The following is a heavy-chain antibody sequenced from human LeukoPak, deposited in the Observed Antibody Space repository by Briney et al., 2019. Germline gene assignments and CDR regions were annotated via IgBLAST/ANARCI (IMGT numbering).Heavy chain of an antibody. CDR3: AKAEYSSSSDYYMDV. Sequence: PGGSLRLSCAASGFTLSSYAMSWVRQAPGKGLEWVSAISGSGGSTYYADSVKGRFTISRDNSKNTLYLQMNSLRAEDTAVYYCAKAEYSSSSDYYMDVWGKGTTVTVSS. CDR1: GFTLSSYA. D-gene: IGHD6-6*01. CDR2: ISGSGGST. V-gene: IGHV3-23*01. J-gene: IGHJ6*03.